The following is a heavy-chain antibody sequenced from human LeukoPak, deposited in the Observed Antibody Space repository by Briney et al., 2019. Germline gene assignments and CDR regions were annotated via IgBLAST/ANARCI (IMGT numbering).Heavy chain of an antibody. CDR3: ARDRIVDTGYNVVDY. J-gene: IGHJ4*02. CDR2: ISDRSSYT. CDR1: GFTFSSHN. Sequence: PGGSLRLSCAASGFTFSSHNMNWVRQAPGKGLEWVACISDRSSYTYYADSVRGRLTISRDNAKNSLYLQMNSLRAEDTAVYYCARDRIVDTGYNVVDYWGQGTLVTVSS. V-gene: IGHV3-21*01. D-gene: IGHD5-18*01.